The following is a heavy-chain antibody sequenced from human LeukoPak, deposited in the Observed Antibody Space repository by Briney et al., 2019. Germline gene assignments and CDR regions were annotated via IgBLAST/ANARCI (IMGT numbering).Heavy chain of an antibody. CDR3: AREIVVVPTAPYFDY. V-gene: IGHV1-18*01. CDR1: GYTFTSYG. J-gene: IGHJ4*02. Sequence: ASVKVSCKASGYTFTSYGISWVRQAPGQGLEWMGWISAYNGNTNYAQKLQGRVTVTTDTSTTTAYMGLRSLRSGDTAVYHCAREIVVVPTAPYFDYWGQGTLVTVSS. CDR2: ISAYNGNT. D-gene: IGHD2-2*01.